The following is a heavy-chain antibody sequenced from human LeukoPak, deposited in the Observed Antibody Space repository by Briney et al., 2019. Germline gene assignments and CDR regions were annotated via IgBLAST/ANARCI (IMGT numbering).Heavy chain of an antibody. CDR3: ARDSGGAAGNY. CDR2: ISYDGSNK. D-gene: IGHD6-13*01. V-gene: IGHV3-30*03. J-gene: IGHJ4*02. Sequence: PGGSLRLSCAASGFTFSSYGMHWVRQAPGKGLEWVAVISYDGSNKYYADSVKGRFTISRDNSKNTLYLQMNSLRAEDTAVYYCARDSGGAAGNYWGQGTLVTVSS. CDR1: GFTFSSYG.